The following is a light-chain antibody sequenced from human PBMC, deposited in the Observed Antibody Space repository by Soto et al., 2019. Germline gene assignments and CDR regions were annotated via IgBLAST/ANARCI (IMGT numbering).Light chain of an antibody. CDR2: KAS. V-gene: IGKV1-5*03. Sequence: DIQMSQSPSTLSASVGDRVTITCRASQSISSWLAWYQQKPGKAPKVLIYKASSLQSGVPSRFSGSGSGTDFTLTISSLQPDDFATYYCQQCNSYPPTFGQGTTVDIK. CDR3: QQCNSYPPT. CDR1: QSISSW. J-gene: IGKJ1*01.